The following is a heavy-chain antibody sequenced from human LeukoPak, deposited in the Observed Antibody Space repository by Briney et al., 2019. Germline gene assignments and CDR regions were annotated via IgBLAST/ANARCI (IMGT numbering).Heavy chain of an antibody. Sequence: GGSLRLSFAASGFPFSSYSMNWVRPAPGKGLEWVSSISSSSSYIYYADSVKGRFTISRDNAKNSLYLQMNSLRAEDTAVYYCARDPYSSSWPRLFDYWGQGTLVTVSS. CDR2: ISSSSSYI. D-gene: IGHD6-13*01. J-gene: IGHJ4*02. V-gene: IGHV3-21*01. CDR3: ARDPYSSSWPRLFDY. CDR1: GFPFSSYS.